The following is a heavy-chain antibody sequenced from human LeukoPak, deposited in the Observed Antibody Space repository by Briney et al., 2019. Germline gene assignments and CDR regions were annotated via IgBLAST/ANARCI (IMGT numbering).Heavy chain of an antibody. CDR3: AGGAYSSGWYYFDY. D-gene: IGHD6-19*01. CDR1: GGSISSYY. Sequence: SETLSLTCTVSGGSISSYYWSWIRQPPGKGLEWIGYIYYSGSTNYNPSLKSRVTISVDTSKNQFFLKLSSVTAADTAVYYCAGGAYSSGWYYFDYWGQGTLVTVSS. J-gene: IGHJ4*02. V-gene: IGHV4-59*01. CDR2: IYYSGST.